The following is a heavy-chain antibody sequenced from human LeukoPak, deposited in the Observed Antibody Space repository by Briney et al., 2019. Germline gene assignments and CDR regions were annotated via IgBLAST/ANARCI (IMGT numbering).Heavy chain of an antibody. V-gene: IGHV4-59*08. D-gene: IGHD6-25*01. CDR1: RGSIRTYY. CDR2: IYDSGTT. CDR3: ARQNSGARLNV. J-gene: IGHJ6*02. Sequence: SETLSLTCTVSRGSIRTYYWSWIRQSPGKGLEWIGYIYDSGTTKYNPSLKSRVTISVDTSKNQFSLKLSSVTAADTAVYFCARQNSGARLNVWGQGTTVTVSS.